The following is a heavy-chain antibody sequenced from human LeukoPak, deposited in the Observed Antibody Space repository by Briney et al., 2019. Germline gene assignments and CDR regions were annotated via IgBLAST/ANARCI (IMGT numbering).Heavy chain of an antibody. J-gene: IGHJ4*02. D-gene: IGHD3-10*01. Sequence: GRSLRLSCAASGFTFSSYGMHWVRQAPGKGLEWVAVIWYDGSNKYYADSVKGRFTISRDNSKNTLYPQMNSLRAEDTAVYYRARDEGYYGSGSYYNGYWGQGTLVTVSS. V-gene: IGHV3-33*01. CDR1: GFTFSSYG. CDR3: ARDEGYYGSGSYYNGY. CDR2: IWYDGSNK.